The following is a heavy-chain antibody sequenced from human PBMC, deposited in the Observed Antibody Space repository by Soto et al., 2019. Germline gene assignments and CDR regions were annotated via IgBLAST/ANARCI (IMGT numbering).Heavy chain of an antibody. D-gene: IGHD2-2*01. CDR3: ARHMPLSRSFDFDY. CDR1: GYNFTKYW. V-gene: IGHV5-51*01. Sequence: LGESLKISCKGSGYNFTKYWIGWVRQMPGKGLEWMGVIYPGDSDTRYNASFQGQVTISADKSISTAYLQWSSLKASDTAIYYWARHMPLSRSFDFDYWGQGTQLTIS. CDR2: IYPGDSDT. J-gene: IGHJ4*02.